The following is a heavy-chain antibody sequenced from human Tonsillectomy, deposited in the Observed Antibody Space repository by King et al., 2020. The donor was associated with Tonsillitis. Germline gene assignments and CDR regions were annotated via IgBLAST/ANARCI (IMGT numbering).Heavy chain of an antibody. CDR2: IWYDGSNK. V-gene: IGHV3-33*01. J-gene: IGHJ5*02. Sequence: VQLVESGGGVVQPGRSLRLSCAVSGFTFSSHGMHWVRQAPGKGLQWVAGIWYDGSNKYYADSVKGRFTISRDNSKSKLYLQMNSLRAEDTAVYYCARELFYYVSSSYYSQNWIDPWGQGTLVTVSS. CDR3: ARELFYYVSSSYYSQNWIDP. CDR1: GFTFSSHG. D-gene: IGHD3-22*01.